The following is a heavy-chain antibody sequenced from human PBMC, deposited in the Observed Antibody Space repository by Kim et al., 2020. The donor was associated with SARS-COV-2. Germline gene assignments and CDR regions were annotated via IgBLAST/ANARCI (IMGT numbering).Heavy chain of an antibody. Sequence: SETLSLTCAVSGGSISSSNWWSWVRQPPGKGLEWIGEIYHSGSTNYNPSLKSRVTISVDKSKNQFSLKLSSVTAADTAVYYCARRLGYCSSTSCRYYDYWGQGTLVTVSS. CDR2: IYHSGST. J-gene: IGHJ4*02. CDR3: ARRLGYCSSTSCRYYDY. V-gene: IGHV4-4*02. D-gene: IGHD2-2*01. CDR1: GGSISSSNW.